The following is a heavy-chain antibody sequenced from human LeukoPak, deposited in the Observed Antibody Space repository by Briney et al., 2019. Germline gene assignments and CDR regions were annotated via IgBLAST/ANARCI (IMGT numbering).Heavy chain of an antibody. CDR1: GFTFSSYD. D-gene: IGHD6-13*01. CDR3: ARASSSWYAFDY. CDR2: IGTAGDT. Sequence: GGSLRLSCAASGFTFSSYDMHWVRQATGKGLEWVSAIGTAGDTYYPGSVKGRFTISRENAKNSLYLQMNSLGAGDTAVYYCARASSSWYAFDYWGQGTLVTVSS. J-gene: IGHJ4*02. V-gene: IGHV3-13*01.